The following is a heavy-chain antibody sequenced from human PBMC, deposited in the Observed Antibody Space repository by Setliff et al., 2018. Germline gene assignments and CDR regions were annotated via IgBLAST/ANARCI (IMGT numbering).Heavy chain of an antibody. V-gene: IGHV3-74*01. CDR2: ITRDGSET. D-gene: IGHD2-15*01. CDR1: GFTFSNDW. Sequence: GGSLRLSCTASGFTFSNDWMHWVRQAPGKGLVWDSRITRDGSETSYADSVKGRLTVSRDNAKNKLYLQMNSLSADDTAVYYCARDVQGGGHPEIWGQGTLVTVSS. J-gene: IGHJ4*02. CDR3: ARDVQGGGHPEI.